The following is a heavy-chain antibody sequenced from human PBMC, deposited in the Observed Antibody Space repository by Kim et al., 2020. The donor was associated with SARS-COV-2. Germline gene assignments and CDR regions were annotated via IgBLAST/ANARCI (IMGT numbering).Heavy chain of an antibody. D-gene: IGHD6-13*01. CDR1: GYTLTELS. CDR3: ATADPTSTAAGQIPFDY. V-gene: IGHV1-24*01. Sequence: ASVKVSCKVSGYTLTELSMHWVRQAPGKGLEWMGGFDPEDGETIYAQKFQGRVTMTEDTSTDTAYMELSSLRSEDTAVYYCATADPTSTAAGQIPFDYWGQGTLVTVSS. J-gene: IGHJ4*02. CDR2: FDPEDGET.